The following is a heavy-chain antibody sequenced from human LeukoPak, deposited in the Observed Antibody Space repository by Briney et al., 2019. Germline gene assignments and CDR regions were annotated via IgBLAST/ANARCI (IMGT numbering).Heavy chain of an antibody. D-gene: IGHD5-18*01. Sequence: GGSLRLSCAASGFTFSSYGMHWVRQAPGKGLEWVAVISYDGSNKYYADSVKGRFTISRDNSKNTLYLQMNSLRAEDTAVYYCAKDADTAMVTFPDYWGQGTLVTVSS. J-gene: IGHJ4*02. CDR1: GFTFSSYG. V-gene: IGHV3-30*18. CDR3: AKDADTAMVTFPDY. CDR2: ISYDGSNK.